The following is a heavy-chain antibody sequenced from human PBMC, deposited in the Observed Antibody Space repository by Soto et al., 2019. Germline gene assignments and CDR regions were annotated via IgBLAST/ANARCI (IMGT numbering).Heavy chain of an antibody. CDR1: GGSISTSTYY. CDR3: ARHLKKGSTILRGVDY. V-gene: IGHV4-39*01. Sequence: SETLSLTCTVSGGSISTSTYYWGWIRQPPGKGLGWIASSYYSGTTYHNPSLKSRVSVSVDTSKNQFSLTLTSVTAADTAVYFCARHLKKGSTILRGVDYWGLGTLVTVSS. CDR2: SYYSGTT. D-gene: IGHD3-10*01. J-gene: IGHJ4*02.